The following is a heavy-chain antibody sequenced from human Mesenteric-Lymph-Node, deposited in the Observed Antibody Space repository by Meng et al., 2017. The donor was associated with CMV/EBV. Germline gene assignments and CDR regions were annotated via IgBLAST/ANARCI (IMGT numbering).Heavy chain of an antibody. J-gene: IGHJ4*02. Sequence: GGSLRLSCKASGYSFTTYCIGWVRQAPGKGLEWVAVISSDGSIKYYADSVKGRFTLSRDNSKNALYLQMNSLRAEDTAVYYCARDQGYGSGSYWVYWGQGTLVTVSS. CDR2: ISSDGSIK. D-gene: IGHD3-10*01. CDR1: GYSFTTYC. V-gene: IGHV3-30*19. CDR3: ARDQGYGSGSYWVY.